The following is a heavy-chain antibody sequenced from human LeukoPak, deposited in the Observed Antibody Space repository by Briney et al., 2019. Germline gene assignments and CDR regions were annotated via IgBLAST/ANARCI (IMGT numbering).Heavy chain of an antibody. Sequence: GGSLRLSCAASGFTFSSYWITWVRQAPGKGLEWVANINQDGSEKCYVDSVKGRFTISRDNTKNSLSLQMNSLRDEDTAVYYCARGVVVAPRSAFDIWGQRTMVTVSS. CDR2: INQDGSEK. V-gene: IGHV3-7*01. CDR3: ARGVVVAPRSAFDI. CDR1: GFTFSSYW. J-gene: IGHJ3*02. D-gene: IGHD2-2*01.